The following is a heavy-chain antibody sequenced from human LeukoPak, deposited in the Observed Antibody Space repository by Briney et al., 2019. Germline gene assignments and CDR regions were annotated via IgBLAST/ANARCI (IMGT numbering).Heavy chain of an antibody. V-gene: IGHV4-34*01. CDR3: ARGPRRTYYYYGMDV. CDR2: INHSGST. Sequence: SETLSLTCAVYGGSFSGYYWSWIRQPPGKGLEWIGEINHSGSTNYNPSLKSRVTISVDTSQNQFSLKLSSVTAADTAVYYCARGPRRTYYYYGMDVWGQGTTVTVSS. CDR1: GGSFSGYY. D-gene: IGHD1-14*01. J-gene: IGHJ6*02.